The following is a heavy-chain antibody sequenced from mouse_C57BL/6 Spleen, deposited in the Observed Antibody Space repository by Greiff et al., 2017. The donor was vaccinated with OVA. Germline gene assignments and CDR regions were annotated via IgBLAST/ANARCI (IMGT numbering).Heavy chain of an antibody. CDR3: ARMAPDSSGLSYFDY. Sequence: QVTLKVSGPGILQPSQTLSLTCSFSGFSLRTFGMGVGWIRQPSGKGLEWLAHIWWDDDKYYNPALKSRLTLSKETSKNQVFLKIANVDTADTATYYCARMAPDSSGLSYFDYWGQGTTLTVSS. J-gene: IGHJ2*01. CDR1: GFSLRTFGMG. V-gene: IGHV8-8*01. D-gene: IGHD3-2*02. CDR2: IWWDDDK.